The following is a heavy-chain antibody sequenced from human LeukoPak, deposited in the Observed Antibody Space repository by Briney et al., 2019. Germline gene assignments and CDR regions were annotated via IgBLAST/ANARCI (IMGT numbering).Heavy chain of an antibody. Sequence: PSETLSLTCTVSGTSVGSDNSHWSWIRQPPGKGLEWIGYIYYSGSTYYNPSLKSRVTISVDTSKNQFSLKLSSVTAADTAVYYCARETYYYDSSDAFDIWGQGTMVTVSS. J-gene: IGHJ3*02. D-gene: IGHD3-22*01. CDR3: ARETYYYDSSDAFDI. CDR2: IYYSGST. CDR1: GTSVGSDNSH. V-gene: IGHV4-30-4*08.